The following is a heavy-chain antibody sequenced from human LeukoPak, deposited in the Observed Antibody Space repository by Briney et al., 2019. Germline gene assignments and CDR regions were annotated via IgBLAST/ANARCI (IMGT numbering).Heavy chain of an antibody. CDR3: AGEGIVPDWFDP. CDR2: IKQDGSEK. J-gene: IGHJ5*02. CDR1: GFTFSSYW. D-gene: IGHD1-26*01. Sequence: GGSLRLSCAASGFTFSSYWMSWVRQAPGKGLEWVANIKQDGSEKYYVDSVKGRFTISRDNAKNSLYLQMNSLRVEDTAVYYCAGEGIVPDWFDPWGQGTLVTVSS. V-gene: IGHV3-7*01.